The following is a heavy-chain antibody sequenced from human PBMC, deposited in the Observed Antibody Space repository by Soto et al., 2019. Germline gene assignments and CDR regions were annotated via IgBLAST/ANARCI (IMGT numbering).Heavy chain of an antibody. J-gene: IGHJ3*02. CDR1: GYSFTIYW. CDR3: ARPSYGSGGRGAFDI. CDR2: IYPGDSDT. D-gene: IGHD3-10*01. Sequence: GESLKISCNGSGYSFTIYWIGWVRQMPGKGLEWMGIIYPGDSDTRYSPSFQGQVTISADKSISTAYLQWSSLKASDTAMYYCARPSYGSGGRGAFDIWGQGTMVTVSS. V-gene: IGHV5-51*01.